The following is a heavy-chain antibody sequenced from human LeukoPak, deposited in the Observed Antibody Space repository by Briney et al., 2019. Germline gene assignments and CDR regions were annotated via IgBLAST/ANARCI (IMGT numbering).Heavy chain of an antibody. Sequence: ASVKVSCKASGYTFTGYYMHWVRQAPGQGLEWMGWINPNNGGTNYAQKFQGRVTMTRDTSINTAYMELSSLRSDDTAVYYCARDRAAGGHNWFDPWGQGTLVTVSS. V-gene: IGHV1-2*02. CDR3: ARDRAAGGHNWFDP. D-gene: IGHD6-13*01. J-gene: IGHJ5*02. CDR2: INPNNGGT. CDR1: GYTFTGYY.